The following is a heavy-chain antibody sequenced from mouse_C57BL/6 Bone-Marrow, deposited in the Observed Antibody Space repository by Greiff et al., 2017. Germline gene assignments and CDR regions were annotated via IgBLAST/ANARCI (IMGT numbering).Heavy chain of an antibody. CDR3: ASVVATPYYAMDY. V-gene: IGHV1-80*01. D-gene: IGHD1-1*01. CDR1: GYAFSSYW. CDR2: IYPGDGDT. Sequence: VKLLESGAELVKPGASVKISCKASGYAFSSYWMNWVKPRPGKGLAWIGQIYPGDGDTNYNGKFKGKATLTADKSSSTAYMQLSILTSDDSAVFICASVVATPYYAMDYWGQGTSVTVSS. J-gene: IGHJ4*01.